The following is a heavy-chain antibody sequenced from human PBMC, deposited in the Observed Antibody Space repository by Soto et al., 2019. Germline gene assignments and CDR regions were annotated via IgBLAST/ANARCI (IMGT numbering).Heavy chain of an antibody. J-gene: IGHJ4*02. Sequence: QVHLVQSGAEAKKPGASVKVSCKGSGYTFTSYGITWVRQAPGQGLEWMGWISAHNGNTDYAQKLQGRVTVTRDTSTSTAYMELRSLRSYDTAVYYCARGRYGDYWGQGALVTVSS. D-gene: IGHD1-1*01. CDR3: ARGRYGDY. CDR1: GYTFTSYG. V-gene: IGHV1-18*01. CDR2: ISAHNGNT.